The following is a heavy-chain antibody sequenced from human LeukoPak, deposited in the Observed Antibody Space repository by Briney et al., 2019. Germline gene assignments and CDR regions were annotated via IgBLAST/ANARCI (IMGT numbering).Heavy chain of an antibody. D-gene: IGHD6-19*01. J-gene: IGHJ5*02. CDR3: ARDGAVAGGGRWFDP. V-gene: IGHV4-59*01. Sequence: SETLSLTCTASSGSISTYYWSWIRQPPGKGLEWIGYINYSGSTDYNPSLQSRVTISVDTSKNQFSLKLTSVTAADTAVYYCARDGAVAGGGRWFDPWGQGTLVTVSS. CDR2: INYSGST. CDR1: SGSISTYY.